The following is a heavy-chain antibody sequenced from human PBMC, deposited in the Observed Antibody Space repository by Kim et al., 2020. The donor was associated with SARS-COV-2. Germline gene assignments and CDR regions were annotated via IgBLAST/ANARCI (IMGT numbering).Heavy chain of an antibody. D-gene: IGHD3-22*01. Sequence: GGSLRLSCAASGFTFSSYGMHWVRQAPGKGLEWVAVISYDGSNKYYADSVKGRFTISRDNSKNTLYLQMNSLRAEDTAVYYCAKEPYYYDSSAGAFDIWG. V-gene: IGHV3-30*18. CDR3: AKEPYYYDSSAGAFDI. CDR2: ISYDGSNK. CDR1: GFTFSSYG. J-gene: IGHJ3*02.